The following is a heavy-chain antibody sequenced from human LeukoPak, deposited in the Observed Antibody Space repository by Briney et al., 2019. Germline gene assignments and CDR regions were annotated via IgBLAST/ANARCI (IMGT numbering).Heavy chain of an antibody. J-gene: IGHJ4*02. CDR2: ISSSSSHT. V-gene: IGHV3-11*06. CDR3: ARLGSIAAAGTPDY. Sequence: PGGSLRLSCAASGFTFSDYYMSWFRQAPGKGLEWVSYISSSSSHTTYADSVKGRSTISRDNARNSLSLQVNSLRADDTAVYYCARLGSIAAAGTPDYWGQGTLVTVSS. CDR1: GFTFSDYY. D-gene: IGHD6-13*01.